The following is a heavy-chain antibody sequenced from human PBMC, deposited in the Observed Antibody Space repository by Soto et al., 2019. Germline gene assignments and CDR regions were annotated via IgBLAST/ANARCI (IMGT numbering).Heavy chain of an antibody. CDR2: IDPSDSQT. V-gene: IGHV5-10-1*01. CDR3: ARQIYDSDTGPNFQYYFDS. J-gene: IGHJ4*02. CDR1: GYSFSSYW. D-gene: IGHD3-22*01. Sequence: PGESLKISCKGFGYSFSSYWITWVRQKPGKGLEWMGRIDPSDSQTYYSPSFRGHVTISVTKSITTVFLQWSSLRASDTAMYYCARQIYDSDTGPNFQYYFDSWGQGTPVTVSS.